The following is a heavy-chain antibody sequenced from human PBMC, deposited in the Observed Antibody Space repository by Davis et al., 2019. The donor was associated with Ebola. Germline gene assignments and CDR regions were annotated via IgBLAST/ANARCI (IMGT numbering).Heavy chain of an antibody. V-gene: IGHV3-23*01. J-gene: IGHJ4*02. CDR1: VITFSSYA. CDR2: ISGSGGTT. D-gene: IGHD6-19*01. Sequence: GESLKISCADSVITFSSYAMTWVRQAPGKGLEWVSAISGSGGTTYYAGSVKGRFTVSRDNAKNSLYLQMNSLRAEDTAVYYCAAVAVGIDYWGQGTLVTVSS. CDR3: AAVAVGIDY.